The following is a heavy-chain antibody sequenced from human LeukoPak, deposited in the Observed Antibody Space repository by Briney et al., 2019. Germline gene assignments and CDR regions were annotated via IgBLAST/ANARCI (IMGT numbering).Heavy chain of an antibody. V-gene: IGHV3-33*01. CDR1: GFTLSSHG. CDR2: IWYDGTRE. Sequence: GGSLRLSCVASGFTLSSHGMHWVRQAPGNGLEWVALIWYDGTRENYADSVKGRFTISRDLSKNTLNLQMNSLRVDDTAVFYCARDLSFGSLDFRGQGTLVTVSS. CDR3: ARDLSFGSLDF. D-gene: IGHD1-26*01. J-gene: IGHJ4*02.